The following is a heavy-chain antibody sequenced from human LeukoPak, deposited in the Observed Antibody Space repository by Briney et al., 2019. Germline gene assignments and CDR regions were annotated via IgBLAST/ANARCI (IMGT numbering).Heavy chain of an antibody. CDR1: GITFSNYE. J-gene: IGHJ4*02. V-gene: IGHV3-48*03. Sequence: GGSLRLSCVASGITFSNYEMNWVRQAPGKGLEWLSCISNSGSTMYHADSVKGRFTISRDNAKNSLYLQMNRLKAEDTDVYYCARGFRDTAMFLDYWGQGTLVTVSS. D-gene: IGHD5-18*01. CDR2: ISNSGSTM. CDR3: ARGFRDTAMFLDY.